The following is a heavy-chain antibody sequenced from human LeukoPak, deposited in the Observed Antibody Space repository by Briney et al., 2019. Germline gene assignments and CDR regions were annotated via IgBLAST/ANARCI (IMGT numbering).Heavy chain of an antibody. CDR2: ISYDGSNK. Sequence: GGSLRLSCAASGFTFSSYGMHWVRQAPGKGLEWVAVISYDGSNKYYADSVKGRFTISRDNSKNTLYLQMNSLRAEDTAVYYCAKDRGSGWTDYWGQGTLVTVSS. V-gene: IGHV3-30*18. CDR1: GFTFSSYG. CDR3: AKDRGSGWTDY. J-gene: IGHJ4*02. D-gene: IGHD6-19*01.